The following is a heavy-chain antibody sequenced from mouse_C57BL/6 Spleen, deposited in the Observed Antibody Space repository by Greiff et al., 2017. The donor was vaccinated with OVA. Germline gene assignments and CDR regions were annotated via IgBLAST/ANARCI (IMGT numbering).Heavy chain of an antibody. D-gene: IGHD2-4*01. Sequence: QVQLQQPGAELVMPGASVKLSCKASGYTFTSYWMHWVKQRPGQGLEWIGEIDPSDSYTNYNQKFKGKSTLTVDKSSSTAYMQLSSLTSEDSAIYYYAKSRDYAVDYWGQGTTLTVSS. V-gene: IGHV1-69*01. CDR1: GYTFTSYW. CDR2: IDPSDSYT. CDR3: AKSRDYAVDY. J-gene: IGHJ2*01.